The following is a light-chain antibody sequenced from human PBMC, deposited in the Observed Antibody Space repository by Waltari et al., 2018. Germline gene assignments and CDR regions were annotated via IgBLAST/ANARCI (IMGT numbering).Light chain of an antibody. CDR2: QDT. CDR3: QALGTGAWV. CDR1: ILGNNY. V-gene: IGLV3-1*01. Sequence: SYELTQPPSVSVSPGQTATITCSGDILGNNYASWYQQKPGQSPLLVIYQDTKLPSGIPERFSGSKSGNAATLTISGTQAMDEADYYCQALGTGAWVFGGGTKLTVL. J-gene: IGLJ3*02.